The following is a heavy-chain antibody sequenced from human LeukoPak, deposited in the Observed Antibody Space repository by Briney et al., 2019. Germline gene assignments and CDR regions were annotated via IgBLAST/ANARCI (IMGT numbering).Heavy chain of an antibody. CDR3: TREGAAACDY. D-gene: IGHD6-13*01. V-gene: IGHV7-4-1*02. Sequence: GASVKVSCKASGYTFTSYAMSWVRQAPGQGLECMGWINTNTGNPTYAQGFTGRFAFSLDTSVSTAYLQISSLKAEDTAVYYCTREGAAACDYWGQGTLVTVSS. CDR2: INTNTGNP. J-gene: IGHJ4*02. CDR1: GYTFTSYA.